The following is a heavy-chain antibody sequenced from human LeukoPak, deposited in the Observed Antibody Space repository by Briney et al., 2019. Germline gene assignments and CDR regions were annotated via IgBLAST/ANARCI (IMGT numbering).Heavy chain of an antibody. CDR2: ISSSSRHI. J-gene: IGHJ4*02. D-gene: IGHD3-22*01. V-gene: IGHV3-48*02. CDR3: ARARYYYDSSGYCFDY. CDR1: GFTFRSYS. Sequence: PGGSLTLSCAASGFTFRSYSMRWVRQAPGKGLEWVSYISSSSRHIHYAGSVKGRYTISRDNAKNSLYVQMNSLRDEDTAVYFCARARYYYDSSGYCFDYWGERSLVGVSS.